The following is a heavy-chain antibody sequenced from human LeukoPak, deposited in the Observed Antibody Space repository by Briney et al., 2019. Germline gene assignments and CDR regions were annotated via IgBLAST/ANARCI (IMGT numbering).Heavy chain of an antibody. CDR2: IWYDGGNK. J-gene: IGHJ4*02. D-gene: IGHD3-3*01. CDR1: GFTFSSYG. V-gene: IGHV3-33*06. CDR3: AKGDGWSGYYIH. Sequence: GGSLRLSCAASGFTFSSYGMHWVRQAPGKGLEWVAVIWYDGGNKYYADSVKGRFTISRDNSKNTLYLQMNSLRAEDTAVYYCAKGDGWSGYYIHWGQGTLVTVSS.